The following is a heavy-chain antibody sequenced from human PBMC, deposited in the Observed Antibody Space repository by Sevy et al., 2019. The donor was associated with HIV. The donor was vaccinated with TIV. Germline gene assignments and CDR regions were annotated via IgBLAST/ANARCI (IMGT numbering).Heavy chain of an antibody. V-gene: IGHV3-21*01. Sequence: GGSLRLSCAASGFTFSSYNMNWVRQAPGKGLEWVSSISSSSTYIYYADSVQGRFTISRDNAKNSLFLQMNSLRAEDTAVYHCARDFGPGIAAAPDLWGRGTLFTVSS. CDR2: ISSSSTYI. CDR1: GFTFSSYN. CDR3: ARDFGPGIAAAPDL. J-gene: IGHJ2*01. D-gene: IGHD6-13*01.